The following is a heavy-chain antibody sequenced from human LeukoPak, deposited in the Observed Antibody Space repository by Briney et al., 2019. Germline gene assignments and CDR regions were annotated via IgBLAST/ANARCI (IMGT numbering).Heavy chain of an antibody. CDR2: ISAYNGNT. J-gene: IGHJ6*02. CDR3: AREAEWGFGEQEYYYYYYGMDV. V-gene: IGHV1-18*01. Sequence: PGASVKVSCKASGYTFTSYGISWVRQAPGQGLEWMGWISAYNGNTNYAQKLQGRVTMTTDTSTSTAYMELRSLRSDDTAVYYCAREAEWGFGEQEYYYYYYGMDVWGQGTTVTVSS. D-gene: IGHD3-10*01. CDR1: GYTFTSYG.